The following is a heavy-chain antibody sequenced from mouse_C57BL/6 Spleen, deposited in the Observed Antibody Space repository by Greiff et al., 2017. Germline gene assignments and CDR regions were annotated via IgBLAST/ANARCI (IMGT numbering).Heavy chain of an antibody. J-gene: IGHJ4*01. CDR2: ISYDGSN. V-gene: IGHV3-6*01. CDR1: GYSITSGYY. CDR3: ARGGYYYGSSRAMDY. Sequence: EVQLQESGPGLVKPSQSLSLTCSVTGYSITSGYYWNWIRQFPGNKLEWMGYISYDGSNNYNPSLKNRISIPRDTSKNQFFLKLNSVTTEDTATXYCARGGYYYGSSRAMDYWGQGTSVTVSS. D-gene: IGHD1-1*01.